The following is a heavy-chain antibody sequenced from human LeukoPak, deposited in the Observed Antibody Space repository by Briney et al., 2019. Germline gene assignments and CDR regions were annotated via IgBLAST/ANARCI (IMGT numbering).Heavy chain of an antibody. CDR1: GDSITSSSYY. J-gene: IGHJ4*02. Sequence: PSETLSLTCTVSGDSITSSSYYWGWIRQPPGKGLEWIGSIYYSGSTYYNPSLKSRVTISVDTSKNQFSLKLNSVTAADTAVYYCARRAGAYSHPYDYWGQGTLVTVSS. CDR3: ARRAGAYSHPYDY. V-gene: IGHV4-39*07. D-gene: IGHD4/OR15-4a*01. CDR2: IYYSGST.